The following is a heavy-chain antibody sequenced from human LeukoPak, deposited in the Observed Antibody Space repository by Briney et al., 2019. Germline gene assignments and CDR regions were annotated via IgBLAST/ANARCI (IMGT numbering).Heavy chain of an antibody. J-gene: IGHJ4*02. D-gene: IGHD4-23*01. CDR1: GYGGSISNDA. Sequence: SHTVSLTCAISGYGGSISNDAWNWIRQSPSRGFEWLGRTYFRSKWYNDYAASVKSRITVNPDTSKNHFSLQLSSVTPEDTAVYYCARTYGGNCDYWGQGTLVTVSS. CDR2: TYFRSKWYN. CDR3: ARTYGGNCDY. V-gene: IGHV6-1*01.